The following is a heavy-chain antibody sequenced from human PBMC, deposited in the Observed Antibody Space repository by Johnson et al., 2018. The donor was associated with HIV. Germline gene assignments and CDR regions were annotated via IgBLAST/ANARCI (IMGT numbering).Heavy chain of an antibody. Sequence: VQLVESGGGLVQPGRSLRLSCAASRFTFDDYAMHWVRQAPGKGLEWVSGISWNSGSIGYADSVKGRFTISRNNAKSSLYLQMNSMRAEDTAFYYCAKHRGFDGFFDAFDIWGQGTMVTVSS. CDR2: ISWNSGSI. V-gene: IGHV3-9*01. J-gene: IGHJ3*02. D-gene: IGHD3-9*01. CDR1: RFTFDDYA. CDR3: AKHRGFDGFFDAFDI.